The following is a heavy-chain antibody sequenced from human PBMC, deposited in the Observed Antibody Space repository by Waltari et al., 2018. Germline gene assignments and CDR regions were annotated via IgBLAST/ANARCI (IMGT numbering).Heavy chain of an antibody. CDR3: AREPGNDAFDI. J-gene: IGHJ3*02. D-gene: IGHD2-2*01. CDR2: IYYSGST. CDR1: GGSLSSYY. V-gene: IGHV4-59*01. Sequence: QVQLQESGPGLVKPSETLSLTCTVSGGSLSSYYWRWIRQPPGKGLEWIGYIYYSGSTNYNPSLKSRVTISVDTSKNQFSLKLSSVTAADTAVYYCAREPGNDAFDIWGQGTMVTVSS.